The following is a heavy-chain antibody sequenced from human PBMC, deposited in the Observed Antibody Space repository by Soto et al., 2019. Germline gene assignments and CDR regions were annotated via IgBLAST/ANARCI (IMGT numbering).Heavy chain of an antibody. V-gene: IGHV1-69*12. CDR1: GGTFSSYA. D-gene: IGHD5-18*01. CDR3: ASVDTAISYYYYGMDV. Sequence: QVQLVQSGAEVKKPGSSVKVSCKASGGTFSSYAISWVRQAPGQGLEWMGGIIPIFGTANYAQKFQGRVTITADESTSTAYMQLSSLRSEDTAVYYCASVDTAISYYYYGMDVWGQGTTVTVSS. J-gene: IGHJ6*02. CDR2: IIPIFGTA.